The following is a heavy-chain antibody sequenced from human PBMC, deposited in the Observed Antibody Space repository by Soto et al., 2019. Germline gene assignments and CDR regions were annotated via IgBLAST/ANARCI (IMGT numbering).Heavy chain of an antibody. J-gene: IGHJ1*01. CDR1: GDTFNSYL. CDR2: IIPIIRVT. CDR3: ARESLGAKGAEH. V-gene: IGHV1-69*17. D-gene: IGHD7-27*01. Sequence: QVQLVQSGAEVKRPGSSVKVSCESSGDTFNSYLISWVRQAPGQGLEWMGGIIPIIRVTHYAQRFQGRVTISALSSTGTAYMELTNLGLEDTALYYCARESLGAKGAEHWGQGTLVTVSS.